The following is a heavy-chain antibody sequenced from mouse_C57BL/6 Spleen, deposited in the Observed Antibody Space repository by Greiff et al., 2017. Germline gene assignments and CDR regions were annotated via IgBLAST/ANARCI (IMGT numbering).Heavy chain of an antibody. V-gene: IGHV1-69*01. J-gene: IGHJ4*01. Sequence: QVQLQQPGAELVMPGASVKLSCKASGYTFTSYWMHWVKQRPGQGLEWIGEIDPSDSYTNYNQKFKGKSTLTVDKSSSTAYMQLSSLTSEDSAVYYCAISYQAAMDFWGQGTSVTVSS. CDR2: IDPSDSYT. D-gene: IGHD3-2*02. CDR1: GYTFTSYW. CDR3: AISYQAAMDF.